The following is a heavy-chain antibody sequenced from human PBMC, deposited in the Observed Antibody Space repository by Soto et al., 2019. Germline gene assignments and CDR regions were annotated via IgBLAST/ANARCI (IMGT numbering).Heavy chain of an antibody. D-gene: IGHD4-4*01. Sequence: GPTLVNPTQTLTLTCTFSGFSLSTSGVGVGWIRQPPGKALAWLALIYWDDDKRYSPSLKSRLTITKDTSKNQVVLTMTNMDPVDTATYYCAHRRVSRVYSNYVFDYWGQGTLVTVSS. J-gene: IGHJ4*02. CDR2: IYWDDDK. CDR3: AHRRVSRVYSNYVFDY. V-gene: IGHV2-5*02. CDR1: GFSLSTSGVG.